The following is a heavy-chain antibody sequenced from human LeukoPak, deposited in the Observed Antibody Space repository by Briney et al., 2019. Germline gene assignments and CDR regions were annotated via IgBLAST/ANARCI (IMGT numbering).Heavy chain of an antibody. CDR1: GYTFRNSG. D-gene: IGHD5-12*01. J-gene: IGHJ4*02. Sequence: ASVKVSSKASGYTFRNSGISWVRQAPGQGLEWMGWISAYNGDTNYAQNLQGRVTMTTDTSTSTAYMELRSLRSDDTAVYYCARDPTNTSGYFAYFYYCGPRALVTVSS. CDR3: ARDPTNTSGYFAYFYY. CDR2: ISAYNGDT. V-gene: IGHV1-18*01.